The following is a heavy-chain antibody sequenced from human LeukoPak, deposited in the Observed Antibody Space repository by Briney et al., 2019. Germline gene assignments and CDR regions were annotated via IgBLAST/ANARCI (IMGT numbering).Heavy chain of an antibody. Sequence: SETLSLTCAVYGGSFSGYYWSWIRQPPGKGLEWIGEINHSGGTNYNPSLKSRVTISVDTSKNQFSLKLSSVTAADTAVYYCARHRKQPADVVVPAAMPGGFDYWGQGTLVTVSS. V-gene: IGHV4-34*01. D-gene: IGHD2-2*01. CDR1: GGSFSGYY. CDR2: INHSGGT. J-gene: IGHJ4*02. CDR3: ARHRKQPADVVVPAAMPGGFDY.